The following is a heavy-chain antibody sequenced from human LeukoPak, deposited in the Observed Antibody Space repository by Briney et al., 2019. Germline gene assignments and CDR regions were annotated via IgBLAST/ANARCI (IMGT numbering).Heavy chain of an antibody. CDR1: GFTFDDYA. V-gene: IGHV3-9*01. CDR3: AKDAYSSSWVNWFDP. CDR2: ISWNSGSI. Sequence: PGGSLRLSCAASGFTFDDYAMHWVRQAPGKGLEWVSGISWNSGSIGYADSVKGRFTISRDNAKNSLYLQMNSLRAEDTALYYCAKDAYSSSWVNWFDPWGQGTLVTVSS. J-gene: IGHJ5*02. D-gene: IGHD6-13*01.